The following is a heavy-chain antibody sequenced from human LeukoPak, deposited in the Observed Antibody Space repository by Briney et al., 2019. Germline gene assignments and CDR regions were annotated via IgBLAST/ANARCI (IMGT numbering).Heavy chain of an antibody. Sequence: ASVKVSCKASGYTFTDYYMHWVRQAPGQGLEWMGWINPNSGDTNCAQKFQGRVTMTRDTSISTAYMELSRLRSDDTAVYHCARVWRDGYNPFDYWGQGTLVAVSS. D-gene: IGHD5-24*01. CDR3: ARVWRDGYNPFDY. CDR2: INPNSGDT. CDR1: GYTFTDYY. V-gene: IGHV1-2*02. J-gene: IGHJ4*02.